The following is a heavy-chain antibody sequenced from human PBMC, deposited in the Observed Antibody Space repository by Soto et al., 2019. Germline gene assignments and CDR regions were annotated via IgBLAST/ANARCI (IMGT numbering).Heavy chain of an antibody. Sequence: QVQLVQSGAEVKKPGASVKVSCKASGYTFTSYYMHWVRQGPGQGLGWMGIINPSGGSTSYAQKVQGRVTIPRDTTTSTVYMELSSLSSEDTAVYYCARDQAVAGYFDYWGQGTLVTFSS. D-gene: IGHD6-19*01. CDR2: INPSGGST. V-gene: IGHV1-46*01. J-gene: IGHJ4*02. CDR1: GYTFTSYY. CDR3: ARDQAVAGYFDY.